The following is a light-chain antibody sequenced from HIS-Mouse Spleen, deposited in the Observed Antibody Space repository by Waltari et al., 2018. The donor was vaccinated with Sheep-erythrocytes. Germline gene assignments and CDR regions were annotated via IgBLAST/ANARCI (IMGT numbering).Light chain of an antibody. CDR2: KAS. Sequence: DIQMTQSPSTLSASVGDRVTLTCRASQSISSWLAWYQQKPGKAPTLLIYKASRLESGVPSRFSGSGYGTEFTLTISSLQPDDFATYDCQQYNSYSTWTFGQGTKVEIK. CDR1: QSISSW. V-gene: IGKV1-5*03. CDR3: QQYNSYSTWT. J-gene: IGKJ1*01.